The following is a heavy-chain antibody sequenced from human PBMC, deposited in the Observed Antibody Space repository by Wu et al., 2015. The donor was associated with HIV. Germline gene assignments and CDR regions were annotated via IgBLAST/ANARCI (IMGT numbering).Heavy chain of an antibody. CDR2: ISAYNGNT. CDR1: GYTFTSYG. V-gene: IGHV1-18*01. J-gene: IGHJ5*02. CDR3: ARDKVWVTMVRGVGGRDWFDP. D-gene: IGHD3-10*01. Sequence: QVQLVQSGAEVKKPGASVKVSCKASGYTFTSYGISWVRQAPGQGLEWMGWISAYNGNTNYAQKLQGRVTMTTDTSTSTAYMELRSLRSDDTAVYYCARDKVWVTMVRGVGGRDWFDPWGQGTLVTVSS.